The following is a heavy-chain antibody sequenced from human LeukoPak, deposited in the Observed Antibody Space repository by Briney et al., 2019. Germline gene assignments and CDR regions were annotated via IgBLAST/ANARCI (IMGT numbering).Heavy chain of an antibody. V-gene: IGHV4-59*01. Sequence: SETLSLTCTVSGGSISSYYWSWIRQPPGKGLEWIGYIYYSGSTNYNPSLKSRVTISVDTSKNQFSLKLSSVTAADTAVYYCARGGYGCPRWFDPWGQGTLVTVSS. CDR2: IYYSGST. CDR3: ARGGYGCPRWFDP. D-gene: IGHD5-18*01. J-gene: IGHJ5*02. CDR1: GGSISSYY.